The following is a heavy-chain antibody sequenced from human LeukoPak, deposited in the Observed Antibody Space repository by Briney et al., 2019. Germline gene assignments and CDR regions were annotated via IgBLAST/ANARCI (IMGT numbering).Heavy chain of an antibody. CDR1: GFTFSSYG. CDR3: ATYYDILIGLPQYFDY. V-gene: IGHV3-30*03. CDR2: ISYDGSNK. Sequence: GGSLRLSCAASGFTFSSYGMHWVRQAPGKGLEWVAVISYDGSNKYYADSVKGRFTISRDNSKSTLYLQMNSLRAEDTAVYYCATYYDILIGLPQYFDYWGQGTLVTVSS. D-gene: IGHD3-9*01. J-gene: IGHJ4*02.